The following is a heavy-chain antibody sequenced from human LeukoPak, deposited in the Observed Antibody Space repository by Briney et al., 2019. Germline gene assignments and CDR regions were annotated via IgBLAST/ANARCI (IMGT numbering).Heavy chain of an antibody. V-gene: IGHV4-34*01. Sequence: PSETLSLTCAVYGASFSYDYWSWIRQAPGKGLEWIGEINHSGGITYNPSLKSRVTISAEKSKSQFSLRLTSVTAADTAVYYCAKGVWAPRFDSWGQGTLVTVSS. J-gene: IGHJ5*01. D-gene: IGHD7-27*01. CDR3: AKGVWAPRFDS. CDR1: GASFSYDY. CDR2: INHSGGI.